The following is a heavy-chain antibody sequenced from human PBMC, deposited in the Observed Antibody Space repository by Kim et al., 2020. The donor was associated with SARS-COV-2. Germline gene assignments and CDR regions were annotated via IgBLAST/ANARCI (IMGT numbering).Heavy chain of an antibody. CDR1: GGSISSSSYY. V-gene: IGHV4-39*01. J-gene: IGHJ4*02. CDR3: ARARITIIVVVIWGAHYFDH. CDR2: IYYSGST. D-gene: IGHD3-22*01. Sequence: SETLSLTCTVSGGSISSSSYYWSWIRQPPGKGLEWIGSIYYSGSTYYNPSPKSRVTISVDTSKNQFSLKLSSVTAADTAVYYCARARITIIVVVIWGAHYFDHWGQGTLVTVSS.